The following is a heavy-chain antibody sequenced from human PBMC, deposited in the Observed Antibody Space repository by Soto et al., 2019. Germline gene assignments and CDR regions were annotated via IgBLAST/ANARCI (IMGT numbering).Heavy chain of an antibody. J-gene: IGHJ5*02. D-gene: IGHD6-19*01. CDR1: GGSISSSNYY. CDR2: IYYSGKT. CDR3: AGCPSGWDPNWFAP. V-gene: IGHV4-39*01. Sequence: LQLQESGPGLVKPSETLSLSCTVSGGSISSSNYYWGWIRQPPGKGLVWIGSIYYSGKTYYNPSLMSRVTTSVHTSKNQCSLRLSSVPAAGTAVYSCAGCPSGWDPNWFAPWGQGTLVPVSS.